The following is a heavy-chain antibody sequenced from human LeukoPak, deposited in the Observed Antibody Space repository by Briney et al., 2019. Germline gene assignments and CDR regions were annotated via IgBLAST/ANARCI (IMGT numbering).Heavy chain of an antibody. CDR1: GFSFDDYG. J-gene: IGHJ6*03. CDR3: ARGQYYNYMDV. V-gene: IGHV3-20*04. Sequence: GGSLRLSCAASGFSFDDYGMTWVRQAPGKGLEWVSGINWDGSNTGYADSVKGRFTISRDNAKNSLFLQMNSLRAEDTALYYCARGQYYNYMDVWGKGTTVTVSS. CDR2: INWDGSNT.